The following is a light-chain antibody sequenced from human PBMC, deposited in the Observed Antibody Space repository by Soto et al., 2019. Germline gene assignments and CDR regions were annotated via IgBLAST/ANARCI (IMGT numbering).Light chain of an antibody. Sequence: QSALTQPPSASGSPGQSVTISWTGTSSDVGGYNYVSWYQQHPGKAPKLMISEVSKRPSGVPDRFSGSKSGNTASLTVSGLQAEDEADYYCSAYAGTNAVVFGGGTKVTVL. V-gene: IGLV2-8*01. CDR1: SSDVGGYNY. CDR3: SAYAGTNAVV. CDR2: EVS. J-gene: IGLJ2*01.